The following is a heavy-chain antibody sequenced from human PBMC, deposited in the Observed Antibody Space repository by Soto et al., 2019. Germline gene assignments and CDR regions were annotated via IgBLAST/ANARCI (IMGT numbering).Heavy chain of an antibody. J-gene: IGHJ2*01. CDR1: GFTFNGYW. CDR3: ARYANCSGGSCRDWYFDL. Sequence: GGSLRRSCAASGFTFNGYWMIWVRQAPGKGLEWVANIKEDGSEKDYVDSVKGRFTISRDNAKKSLYLQMNSMRAEDTAVYYCARYANCSGGSCRDWYFDLWGRGTLVTVSS. CDR2: IKEDGSEK. V-gene: IGHV3-7*03. D-gene: IGHD2-15*01.